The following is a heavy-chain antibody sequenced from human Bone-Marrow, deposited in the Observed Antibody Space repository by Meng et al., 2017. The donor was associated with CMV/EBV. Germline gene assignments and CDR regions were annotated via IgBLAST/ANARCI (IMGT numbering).Heavy chain of an antibody. CDR3: ARDRVYYGSGSYYSTWFDP. Sequence: FTGYYMHWVRQAPGQGLEWMGWINPNSGGTNYAQKFQGRVTMTRETSISTAYMELSRLRSDDTAVYYCARDRVYYGSGSYYSTWFDPWGQGTLVTVSS. D-gene: IGHD3-10*01. V-gene: IGHV1-2*02. J-gene: IGHJ5*02. CDR2: INPNSGGT. CDR1: FTGYY.